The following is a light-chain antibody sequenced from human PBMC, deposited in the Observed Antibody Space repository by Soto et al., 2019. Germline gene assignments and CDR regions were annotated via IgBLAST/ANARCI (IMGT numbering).Light chain of an antibody. CDR2: KAS. CDR1: QSISSW. V-gene: IGKV1-5*03. Sequence: DIQMTQSPSTLSASVGDRVTITYRASQSISSWLAWYQQKPGKAPKLLIYKASSLESGVPSRFSGSESGIEFTLTISSLQPDDFATYYCQQYNSYSRAFGQGTKVEIK. J-gene: IGKJ1*01. CDR3: QQYNSYSRA.